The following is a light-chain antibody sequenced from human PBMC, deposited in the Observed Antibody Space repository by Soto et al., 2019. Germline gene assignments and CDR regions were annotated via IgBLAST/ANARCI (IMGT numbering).Light chain of an antibody. CDR2: DTS. J-gene: IGKJ5*01. CDR1: QSVSYY. CDR3: QQYNKWPPIT. V-gene: IGKV3-15*01. Sequence: EIVLTQSPGTLSLSPGERATLSCRASQSVSYYLAWYQQKPGQAPRLLIYDTSTRATGIPARFSGSGSGTEFTLTISSLQSEDFAVYYCQQYNKWPPITFGQGTRLEIK.